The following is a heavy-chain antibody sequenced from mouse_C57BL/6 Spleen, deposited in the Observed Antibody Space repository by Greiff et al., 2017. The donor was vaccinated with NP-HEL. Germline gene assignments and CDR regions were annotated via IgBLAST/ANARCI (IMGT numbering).Heavy chain of an antibody. V-gene: IGHV1-82*01. D-gene: IGHD2-2*01. J-gene: IGHJ3*01. Sequence: VQLQESGPELVKPGASVKISCKASGYAFSSSWMNWVKQRPGKGLEWIGRIYPGDGDTNYNGKFKGKATLTADKSSSTAYMQLSSLTSEDSAVYFCATGYGYDGCAYWGQGTLVTVSA. CDR1: GYAFSSSW. CDR2: IYPGDGDT. CDR3: ATGYGYDGCAY.